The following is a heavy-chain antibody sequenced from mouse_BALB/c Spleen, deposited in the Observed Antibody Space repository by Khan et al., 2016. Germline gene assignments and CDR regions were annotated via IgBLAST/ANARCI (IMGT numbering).Heavy chain of an antibody. J-gene: IGHJ1*01. CDR3: VRQRLLTPYWYFDV. CDR1: GCTFNTYA. V-gene: IGHV10-1*02. Sequence: EVKLVETGGGLVQPKGSLKLSCAASGCTFNTYAMNWVRQAPGKGLEWVARIRSKSNNYATYYADSVKDRFTISRDDSQSMLYLQMNNLKTEDTAMYYCVRQRLLTPYWYFDVWGAGTTVTVSS. CDR2: IRSKSNNYAT. D-gene: IGHD2-3*01.